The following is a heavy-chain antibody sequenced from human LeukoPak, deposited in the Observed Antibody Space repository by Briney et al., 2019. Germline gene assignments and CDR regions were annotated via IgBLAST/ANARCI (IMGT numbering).Heavy chain of an antibody. V-gene: IGHV3-23*01. Sequence: GGSLRLSCAASGFTFSTYAMTWVRQAPGKGLEWVSSITGSGDGTSAADSVKGRFTISRDNAKNSLYLQMNSLRAEDTAVYYCAKEYSGSFSPFPSYFDYWGQGTLVTVSS. D-gene: IGHD1-26*01. CDR3: AKEYSGSFSPFPSYFDY. CDR1: GFTFSTYA. CDR2: ITGSGDGT. J-gene: IGHJ4*02.